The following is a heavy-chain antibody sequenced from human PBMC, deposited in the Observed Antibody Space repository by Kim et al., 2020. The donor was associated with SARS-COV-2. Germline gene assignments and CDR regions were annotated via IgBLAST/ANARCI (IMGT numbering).Heavy chain of an antibody. CDR3: AREGRYFDWLLN. D-gene: IGHD3-9*01. Sequence: SETLSLTCTVSGYSISSGYYWGWIRQPPGKGLEWIGSIYHSGSTYYNPSLKSRVTISVDTSKNQFSLKLSSVTAADTAVYYCAREGRYFDWLLNWGQGTLVTVSS. CDR1: GYSISSGYY. V-gene: IGHV4-38-2*02. J-gene: IGHJ4*02. CDR2: IYHSGST.